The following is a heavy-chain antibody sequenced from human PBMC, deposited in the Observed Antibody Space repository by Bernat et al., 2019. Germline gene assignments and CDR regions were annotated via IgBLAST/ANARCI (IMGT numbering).Heavy chain of an antibody. Sequence: QLQLQESGPGLVKPSETLSLTCTVSGGSISSSSYYWGWIRQPPGKGLEWIGSIYYSGSTYYNPSLKSRVTISVDTSKNQFSLTLSSVTAADTAVYYCAIHVRGSATADYWGQGTLVTVSA. CDR1: GGSISSSSYY. CDR2: IYYSGST. V-gene: IGHV4-39*01. CDR3: AIHVRGSATADY. D-gene: IGHD1-26*01. J-gene: IGHJ4*02.